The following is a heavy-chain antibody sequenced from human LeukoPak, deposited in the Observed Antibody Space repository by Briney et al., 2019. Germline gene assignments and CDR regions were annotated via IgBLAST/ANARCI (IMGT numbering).Heavy chain of an antibody. CDR2: INPNSGGT. D-gene: IGHD6-13*01. J-gene: IGHJ6*02. Sequence: ASVTVSCKASGYTFTVYYMHWVRQAPGQGLEWMGWINPNSGGTNYAQKFQGRVTMTRDTSISTAYMELSRLRSDDTAVYYCARASGYSSSWYLRTYGMDVWGQGTTVTVSS. CDR3: ARASGYSSSWYLRTYGMDV. CDR1: GYTFTVYY. V-gene: IGHV1-2*02.